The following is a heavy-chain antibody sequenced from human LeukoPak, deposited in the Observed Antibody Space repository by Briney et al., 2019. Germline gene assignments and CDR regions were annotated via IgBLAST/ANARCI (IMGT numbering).Heavy chain of an antibody. J-gene: IGHJ4*02. D-gene: IGHD4-17*01. V-gene: IGHV1-69*04. CDR1: VCTFSSSP. Sequence: SVNVSCKASVCTFSSSPITWVRQAPGQGREGMGRIIPMLAIANYAQKFPGRVTITAEKSTRTAYMELISLRSEDTAVYYCAREYGNLTMVTNFDFWGQGTLVTVSS. CDR3: AREYGNLTMVTNFDF. CDR2: IIPMLAIA.